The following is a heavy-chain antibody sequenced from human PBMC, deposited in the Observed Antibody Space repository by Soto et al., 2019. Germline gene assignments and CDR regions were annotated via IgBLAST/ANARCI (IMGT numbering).Heavy chain of an antibody. D-gene: IGHD3-22*01. CDR3: ARDLGYYDSSGFFDY. J-gene: IGHJ4*02. CDR1: GFTFSDYY. Sequence: GGSLRLSCAASGFTFSDYYMSWIRQAPGKGLEWISYMSSSATIIYYADSVKGRFTISRDNAKNSLYLQMNSLRAEDTAVYYCARDLGYYDSSGFFDYWGQGALVTVSS. CDR2: MSSSATII. V-gene: IGHV3-11*01.